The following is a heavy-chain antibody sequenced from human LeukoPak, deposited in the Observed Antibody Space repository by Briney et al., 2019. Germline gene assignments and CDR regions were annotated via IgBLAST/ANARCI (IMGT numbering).Heavy chain of an antibody. Sequence: GGSLRLSCAASGFTFSSYWMSWVRQAQGKGLEWVGRIKSKTDGGTTDYAAPVKGRFTISRDDSKNTLYLQMNSLKTEDTALYYCITFSMIVVVISDWGRGTLVTVSS. CDR1: GFTFSSYW. J-gene: IGHJ4*02. D-gene: IGHD3-22*01. CDR2: IKSKTDGGTT. V-gene: IGHV3-15*01. CDR3: ITFSMIVVVISD.